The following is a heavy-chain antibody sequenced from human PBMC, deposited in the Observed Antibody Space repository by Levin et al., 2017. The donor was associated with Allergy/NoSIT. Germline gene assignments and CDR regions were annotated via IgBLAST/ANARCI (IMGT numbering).Heavy chain of an antibody. J-gene: IGHJ4*02. CDR1: GFTFRSYD. CDR3: ARDKEEGSGSDGDGYPDY. CDR2: ITGSSSII. V-gene: IGHV3-48*02. D-gene: IGHD2-21*02. Sequence: GESLKISCAASGFTFRSYDMSWVRQAPGKGLEWVSFITGSSSIILYADSVKGRFTISRDNAKSSLYLQMNSLRDEETAVYYCARDKEEGSGSDGDGYPDYWGQGTLVTVSS.